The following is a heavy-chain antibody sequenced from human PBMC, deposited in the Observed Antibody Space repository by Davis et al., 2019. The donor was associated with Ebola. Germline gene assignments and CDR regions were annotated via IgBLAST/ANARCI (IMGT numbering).Heavy chain of an antibody. CDR1: GFTFDDYA. CDR3: AKDMVSSSSLYYYGMDV. D-gene: IGHD6-6*01. Sequence: PGGSLRLSCPASGFTFDDYAMHWVRQAPGKGLEWVSGISWNSGSIGYADSVKARFTISRDNAKNSLYLQMNSLRAEDTALYYFAKDMVSSSSLYYYGMDVWGQGTTVTVSS. J-gene: IGHJ6*02. V-gene: IGHV3-9*01. CDR2: ISWNSGSI.